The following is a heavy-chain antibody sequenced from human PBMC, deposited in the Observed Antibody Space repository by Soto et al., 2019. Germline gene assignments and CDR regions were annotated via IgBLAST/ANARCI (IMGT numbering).Heavy chain of an antibody. J-gene: IGHJ5*02. Sequence: PGESLKISCKGSGYSFTSYWIGWVRQMPGKGLEWMGIIYPGDSDTRYSPSFQGQVTISADKSISTAYLQWSSLKASDTAMYYCARRGAHIAAAAANWLDPWGQGTLVTVSS. D-gene: IGHD6-13*01. CDR3: ARRGAHIAAAAANWLDP. CDR2: IYPGDSDT. V-gene: IGHV5-51*01. CDR1: GYSFTSYW.